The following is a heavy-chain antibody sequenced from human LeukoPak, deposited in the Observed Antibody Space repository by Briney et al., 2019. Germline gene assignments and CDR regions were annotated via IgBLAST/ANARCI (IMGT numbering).Heavy chain of an antibody. CDR1: GGSFSGYY. J-gene: IGHJ3*02. CDR2: INHSGST. V-gene: IGHV4-34*01. Sequence: SETLSLTCAVYGGSFSGYYWSWIRQPPRKGLEWIGEINHSGSTNYNPSLKSRVTISVDTSKNQFSLKLSSVTAADTAVYYCAKATSIYCGGDCYERDAFDIWGQGTMVTVSS. CDR3: AKATSIYCGGDCYERDAFDI. D-gene: IGHD2-21*02.